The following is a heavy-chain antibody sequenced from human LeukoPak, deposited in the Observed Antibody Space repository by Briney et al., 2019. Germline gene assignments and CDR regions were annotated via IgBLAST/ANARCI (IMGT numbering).Heavy chain of an antibody. CDR1: GFTFSSYF. J-gene: IGHJ4*02. CDR2: IWYDGSNK. D-gene: IGHD6-19*01. CDR3: VCIAVAGTWDGDY. Sequence: PGGSLRLSCAASGFTFSSYFMHWVRQVPGKGLEWVAVIWYDGSNKYYADSVKGRFTISRDNSKNTLYLQMNSLRAEDTAVYYCVCIAVAGTWDGDYWGQGTLVTVSS. V-gene: IGHV3-33*08.